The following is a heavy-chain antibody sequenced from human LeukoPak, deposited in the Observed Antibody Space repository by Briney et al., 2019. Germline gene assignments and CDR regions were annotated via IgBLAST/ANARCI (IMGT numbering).Heavy chain of an antibody. CDR2: IIPILGIA. V-gene: IGHV1-69*04. D-gene: IGHD6-6*01. CDR1: GGTFSSYT. Sequence: SVKVSCKASGGTFSSYTISLVRQAPGQGLEWMGRIIPILGIANYAQKFQGRVTITADKSTSTAYMELSSLRSEDTAVYYCARDLAAPPYYYYYYMDVWGKGTTVTVSS. CDR3: ARDLAAPPYYYYYYMDV. J-gene: IGHJ6*03.